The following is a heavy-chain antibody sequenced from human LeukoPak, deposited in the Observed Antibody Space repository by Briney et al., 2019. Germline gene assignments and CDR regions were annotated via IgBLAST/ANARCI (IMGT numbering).Heavy chain of an antibody. V-gene: IGHV4-61*02. J-gene: IGHJ4*02. D-gene: IGHD3-22*01. CDR3: AREGYYDRSGYREY. CDR2: IYTTGST. Sequence: SETLSLTCTVSGVSISSGSYYWVWIRQPAGKGLEWIGRIYTTGSTNYNPSFKSRVTISVDTSKNQFSMKLSSVTAADTAVYYCAREGYYDRSGYREYWGQGTLVTVSS. CDR1: GVSISSGSYY.